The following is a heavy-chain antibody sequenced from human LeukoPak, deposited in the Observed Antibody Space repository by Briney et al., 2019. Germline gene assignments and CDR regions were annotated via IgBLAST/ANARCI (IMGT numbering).Heavy chain of an antibody. Sequence: GGSLRLSCAASGFTFSSYAMSWVRQAPGKGLEWVSAIGGYGDKTYYADSVKGRFSISRDNSKNTLYLQMNSLRAEDTAVYYCAKSAYSSSWSLLGYWGQGTLVTVSS. CDR2: IGGYGDKT. J-gene: IGHJ4*02. V-gene: IGHV3-23*01. D-gene: IGHD6-13*01. CDR1: GFTFSSYA. CDR3: AKSAYSSSWSLLGY.